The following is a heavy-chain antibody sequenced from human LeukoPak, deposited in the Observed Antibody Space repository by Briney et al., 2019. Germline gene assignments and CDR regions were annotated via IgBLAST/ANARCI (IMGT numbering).Heavy chain of an antibody. J-gene: IGHJ4*02. D-gene: IGHD3-10*01. CDR2: VSSSRHYI. Sequence: GGSLRLSCAASGFTFSSYSMNWVRQAPGKGLEWVSSVSSSRHYIYYADSVKGRFTVSRENAKNSLYLQMDSLRAEDTAVYYCARGFAAADFDYWGQETLVTVSS. CDR1: GFTFSSYS. V-gene: IGHV3-21*01. CDR3: ARGFAAADFDY.